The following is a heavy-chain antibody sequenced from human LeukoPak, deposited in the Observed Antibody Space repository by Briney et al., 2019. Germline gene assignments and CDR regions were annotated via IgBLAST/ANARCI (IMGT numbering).Heavy chain of an antibody. CDR3: ARARAVGYYYYYYMDV. CDR1: GGSFSGYY. D-gene: IGHD6-19*01. J-gene: IGHJ6*03. V-gene: IGHV4-34*01. Sequence: SETLSLTCAVYGGSFSGYYWSWIRQPPGKGLEWIGEINHSGSTNYNPSLTSRVTISVDTSKNQFSLKLSSVTAADTAVYYCARARAVGYYYYYYMDVWGKGTTVTVSS. CDR2: INHSGST.